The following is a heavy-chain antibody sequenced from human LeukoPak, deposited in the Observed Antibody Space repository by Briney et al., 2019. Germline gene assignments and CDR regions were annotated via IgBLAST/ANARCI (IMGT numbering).Heavy chain of an antibody. Sequence: SETLSLTCTVSGGSISSGGYYWSWIRQHPGKGLEWIGYIYHSGSTYYNPSLKSRVTISVDRSKNQFSLKLSSVTAADTAVYYCARDVAAAGIRWYYFDYWGQGTLVTVSS. J-gene: IGHJ4*02. D-gene: IGHD6-13*01. CDR3: ARDVAAAGIRWYYFDY. CDR2: IYHSGST. V-gene: IGHV4-31*03. CDR1: GGSISSGGYY.